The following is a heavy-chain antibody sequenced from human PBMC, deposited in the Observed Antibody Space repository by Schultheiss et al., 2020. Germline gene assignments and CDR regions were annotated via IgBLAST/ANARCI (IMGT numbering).Heavy chain of an antibody. CDR1: GFTFDDYA. V-gene: IGHV3-9*01. Sequence: SLKVSCAASGFTFDDYAMHWVRQAPGKGLEWVSGISWNSGSIGYADSVKGRFTISRDNAKNSLYLQMNSLRAEDTALYYCAKAYYGHYYYGMDVWGQGTTVNVYS. CDR3: AKAYYGHYYYGMDV. D-gene: IGHD3-10*01. CDR2: ISWNSGSI. J-gene: IGHJ6*02.